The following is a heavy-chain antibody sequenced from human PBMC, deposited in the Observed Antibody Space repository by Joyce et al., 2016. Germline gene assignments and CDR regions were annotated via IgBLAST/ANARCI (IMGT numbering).Heavy chain of an antibody. D-gene: IGHD1-26*01. Sequence: QVTLRESGPALVKPTQTLTLTCTFSGFSLNTHGVCVNWIRQPPGKALEWLARIDSDDDEYYSTSLKTRLTDSKDTSKNQVVLTLTNTNTMYTATYFCARMSVGTSPSDYWGQGSLITVSS. CDR3: ARMSVGTSPSDY. J-gene: IGHJ4*02. CDR1: GFSLNTHGVC. V-gene: IGHV2-70*15. CDR2: IDSDDDE.